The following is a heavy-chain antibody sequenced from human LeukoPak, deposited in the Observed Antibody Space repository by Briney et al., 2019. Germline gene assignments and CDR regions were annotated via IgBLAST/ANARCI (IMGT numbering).Heavy chain of an antibody. J-gene: IGHJ6*02. CDR3: ARALQGSYAMDA. Sequence: GGSLRLSCAASGFTFSSYSMNWVRQAPGKGLEWVSYISSSGTTIYYADSVKGRFTISRDNAKNSLYLQMNSLRAEDTATYYCARALQGSYAMDAWGQGATVIVSS. D-gene: IGHD2-15*01. CDR2: ISSSGTTI. CDR1: GFTFSSYS. V-gene: IGHV3-48*01.